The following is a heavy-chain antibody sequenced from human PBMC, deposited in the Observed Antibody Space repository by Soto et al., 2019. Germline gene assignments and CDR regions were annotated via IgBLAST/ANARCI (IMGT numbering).Heavy chain of an antibody. CDR1: GGSFSGYY. D-gene: IGHD3-16*01. V-gene: IGHV4-34*01. CDR3: ARGREGGLIYGMDV. Sequence: SETLSLTCAVYGGSFSGYYWSWIRQPPGKGLEWIGEINHSGSTNYNPSLKSRVTISVDTSKNQFSLKLSSVTAADTAVYYCARGREGGLIYGMDVWGQGTTVTVSS. CDR2: INHSGST. J-gene: IGHJ6*02.